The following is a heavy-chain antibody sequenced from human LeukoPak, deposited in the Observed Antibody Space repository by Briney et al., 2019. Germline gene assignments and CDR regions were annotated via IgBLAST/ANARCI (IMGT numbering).Heavy chain of an antibody. CDR2: IYYSGST. Sequence: KPSETLSLTCTVSGGSISSYYWSWIRQPPGKGLEWIGYIYYSGSTNYNPSLKSRVTISVDTSKNQFSLKLSSVTAADTAVYYCARARITMVRGVIICGWFDPWGQGTLVTVSS. V-gene: IGHV4-59*08. CDR3: ARARITMVRGVIICGWFDP. J-gene: IGHJ5*02. CDR1: GGSISSYY. D-gene: IGHD3-10*01.